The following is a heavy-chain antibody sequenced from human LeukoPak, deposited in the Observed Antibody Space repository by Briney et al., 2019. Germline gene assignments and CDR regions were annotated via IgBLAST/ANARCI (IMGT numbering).Heavy chain of an antibody. CDR1: GGSISSYY. V-gene: IGHV4-59*01. CDR3: ARDATKNDAFDI. Sequence: SETLSLTCTVSGGSISSYYWSWIRQPPGKGREWIGYIYYSGSTNYNPSLKSRVTISVDTSKNQFSLKLSSVTAADTAVYYCARDATKNDAFDIWGQGTMVTVSS. CDR2: IYYSGST. J-gene: IGHJ3*02.